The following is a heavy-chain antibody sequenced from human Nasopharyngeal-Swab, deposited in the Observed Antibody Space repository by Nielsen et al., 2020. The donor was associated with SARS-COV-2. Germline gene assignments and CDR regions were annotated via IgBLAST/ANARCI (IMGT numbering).Heavy chain of an antibody. V-gene: IGHV3-74*01. CDR1: GFTFSSYW. D-gene: IGHD4-17*01. CDR3: ARDDGPYGDYVYWFDP. J-gene: IGHJ5*02. CDR2: ISSDGSST. Sequence: GARKISCAASGFTFSSYWMHWVRQAPGKGLVWVSRISSDGSSTSYADSVKGRFTISRDNAKNTLYLQMNSLRAEDTAVYYCARDDGPYGDYVYWFDPWGQGTLVTVSS.